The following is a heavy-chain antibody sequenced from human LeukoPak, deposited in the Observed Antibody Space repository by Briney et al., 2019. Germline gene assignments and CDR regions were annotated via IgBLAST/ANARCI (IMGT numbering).Heavy chain of an antibody. D-gene: IGHD2-8*02. CDR3: AIGPIFPGRYWNWFDP. CDR1: GGSISSYY. V-gene: IGHV4-59*12. CDR2: IYYSGST. Sequence: SEALSLTCSVSGGSISSYYWSWIRQPPGKGLEWIGYIYYSGSTNYNPSLKSRVTISVDTSKNQFSLQLNSVTPEDTAVYYCAIGPIFPGRYWNWFDPWGQGTLVTVSS. J-gene: IGHJ5*02.